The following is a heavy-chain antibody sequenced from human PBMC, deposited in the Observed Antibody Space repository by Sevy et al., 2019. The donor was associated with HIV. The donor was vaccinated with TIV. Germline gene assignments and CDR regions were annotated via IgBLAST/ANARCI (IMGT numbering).Heavy chain of an antibody. J-gene: IGHJ4*02. CDR3: ARGASIPATIPDYLDY. V-gene: IGHV1-18*01. Sequence: ASVKVSCKASSYTVGSYGITWVRQAPGQGLEWMGWISTYNGNTKYAQKLQGRATLTTDTSTSTVYMELTNLRSDDTAVYFCARGASIPATIPDYLDYWGQETLVTVS. CDR2: ISTYNGNT. CDR1: SYTVGSYG. D-gene: IGHD2-2*02.